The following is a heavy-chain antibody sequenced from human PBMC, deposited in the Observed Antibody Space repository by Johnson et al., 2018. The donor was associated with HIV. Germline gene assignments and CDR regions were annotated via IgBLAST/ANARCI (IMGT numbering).Heavy chain of an antibody. Sequence: QVQLVESGGGVVQPGRSLRLSCAASGFTFSSSAMHWVRPAPGKGLEWVAVISYDGSNKYYADSVKGRYTISRASSKNTLSLPVNSLRADDSAVYYCARRVAESNTGGYFDIWGQGKTVTVSS. V-gene: IGHV3-30-3*01. CDR2: ISYDGSNK. D-gene: IGHD4-11*01. J-gene: IGHJ3*02. CDR3: ARRVAESNTGGYFDI. CDR1: GFTFSSSA.